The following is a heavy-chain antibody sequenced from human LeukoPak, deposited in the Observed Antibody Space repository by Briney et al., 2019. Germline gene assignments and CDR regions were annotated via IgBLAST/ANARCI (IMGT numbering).Heavy chain of an antibody. CDR2: INPNSGGT. Sequence: HWASVKVSCKASGYTFTGYYMHWARQAPGQGLEWMGWINPNSGGTNYAQKLQGRVTMTTDTSTSTAYMELRSLRSDDTAVYYCARDRSNYDILTGFPYWGQGTTVTVSS. CDR3: ARDRSNYDILTGFPY. V-gene: IGHV1-2*02. CDR1: GYTFTGYY. D-gene: IGHD3-9*01. J-gene: IGHJ6*02.